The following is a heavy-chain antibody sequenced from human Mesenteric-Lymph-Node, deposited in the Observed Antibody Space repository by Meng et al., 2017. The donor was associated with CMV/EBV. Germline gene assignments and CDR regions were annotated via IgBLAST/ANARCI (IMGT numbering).Heavy chain of an antibody. V-gene: IGHV3-23*01. CDR1: GFTFSSYA. J-gene: IGHJ5*02. CDR2: ISGSGGST. D-gene: IGHD2-2*01. Sequence: GGSLRLSCAASGFTFSSYAMSWVRQAPGKGLEWVSAISGSGGSTYYADSVKGRFTISRDNSKNTLYLQMNSLRAEDTAVYYCAKMVCSSTSCYWFDPWGQGTLVTVSS. CDR3: AKMVCSSTSCYWFDP.